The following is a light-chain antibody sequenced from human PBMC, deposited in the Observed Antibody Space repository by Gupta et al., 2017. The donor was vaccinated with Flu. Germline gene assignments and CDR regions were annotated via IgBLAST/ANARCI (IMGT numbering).Light chain of an antibody. CDR2: AAS. CDR3: QQYYSYPPYT. J-gene: IGKJ2*01. Sequence: SSLSASTGDRVTITCLASQGISSYLAWYQQKPGKAPKLLIYAASTLQSGVPSRFSGSGSGTDFTLTISCLQSEDFATYYCQQYYSYPPYTFGQGTKLEIK. V-gene: IGKV1-8*01. CDR1: QGISSY.